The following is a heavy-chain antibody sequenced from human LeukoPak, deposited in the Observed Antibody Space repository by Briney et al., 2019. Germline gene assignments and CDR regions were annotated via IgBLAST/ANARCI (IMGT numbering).Heavy chain of an antibody. Sequence: SETLSLTCAVYGGSFSGYYWSWIRQPPGKGLEWIGEINHSGSTNYNPSLKSRVTISVDTSKNQFSLKLSSVTAADTAVYYCARRLRYYYDSSGYYLPWGQGTLVTVSS. V-gene: IGHV4-34*01. D-gene: IGHD3-22*01. J-gene: IGHJ5*02. CDR3: ARRLRYYYDSSGYYLP. CDR1: GGSFSGYY. CDR2: INHSGST.